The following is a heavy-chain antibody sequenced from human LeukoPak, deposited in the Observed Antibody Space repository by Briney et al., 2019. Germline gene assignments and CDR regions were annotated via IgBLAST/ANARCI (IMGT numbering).Heavy chain of an antibody. CDR2: INHRGST. CDR1: DGYISSYY. J-gene: IGHJ4*02. D-gene: IGHD3-9*01. V-gene: IGHV4-34*01. CDR3: ARLGLRYFDWLPITANYFDY. Sequence: SETLSLICSVCDGYISSYYWSWIRHPPGEGREWFGEINHRGSTNYNPSLKSRVTISVDTSKNQFSLKLSSVTAADTAVYYCARLGLRYFDWLPITANYFDYWGQGTLVTVSS.